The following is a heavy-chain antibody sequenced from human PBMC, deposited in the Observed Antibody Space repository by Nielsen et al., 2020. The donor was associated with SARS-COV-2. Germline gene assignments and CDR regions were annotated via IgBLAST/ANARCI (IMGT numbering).Heavy chain of an antibody. Sequence: GESLKISCEASGYSFSSYWIAWVRQRPGKGLEWMGIIYPGDSETKYSPSFQGQVTMSVDKSLRTAYLQWRTLKASDTAMYYCARRHMIPFGAGTYQSDFWGQGTLVTVSS. CDR3: ARRHMIPFGAGTYQSDF. J-gene: IGHJ4*02. CDR1: GYSFSSYW. CDR2: IYPGDSET. D-gene: IGHD3-16*01. V-gene: IGHV5-51*01.